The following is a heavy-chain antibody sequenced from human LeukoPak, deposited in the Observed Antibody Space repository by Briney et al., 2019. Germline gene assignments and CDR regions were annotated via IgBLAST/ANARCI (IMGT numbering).Heavy chain of an antibody. CDR3: AAGRPYSLLDY. CDR1: GSSLTELS. CDR2: FDVIYAKT. D-gene: IGHD5-18*01. Sequence: GASVKVSCTVSGSSLTELSLYWVRQAPGKGLEWMGGFDVIYAKTFYAQKFQGRVTMTEDSSTDTAYMELSSLRSDDTAFYYCAAGRPYSLLDYWGQGTLLTVSS. V-gene: IGHV1-24*01. J-gene: IGHJ4*02.